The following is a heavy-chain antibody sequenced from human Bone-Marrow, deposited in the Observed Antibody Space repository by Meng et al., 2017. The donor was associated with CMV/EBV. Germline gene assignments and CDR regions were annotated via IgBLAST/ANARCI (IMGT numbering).Heavy chain of an antibody. CDR3: AREKWAGYCSSTSCSPPYYYYYGMDV. CDR1: GFTVSSNY. V-gene: IGHV3-53*01. Sequence: GGSLRLSCAASGFTVSSNYMSWVRQAPGKGLEWVSVIYSGGSTYYADSVKGRFTISRDNSKNTLYLQMNSLRAEDTAVYYCAREKWAGYCSSTSCSPPYYYYYGMDVWGQGTTVTCYS. J-gene: IGHJ6*01. D-gene: IGHD2-2*01. CDR2: IYSGGST.